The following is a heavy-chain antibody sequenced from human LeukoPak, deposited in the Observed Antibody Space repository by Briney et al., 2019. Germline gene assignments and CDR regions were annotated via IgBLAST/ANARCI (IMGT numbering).Heavy chain of an antibody. CDR1: GGSISSSSYY. CDR3: ARQSGPDYYGFIPRTGEDEFDP. V-gene: IGHV4-39*01. D-gene: IGHD3-10*01. J-gene: IGHJ5*02. CDR2: IYYSGST. Sequence: PSETLSLTCTVSGGSISSSSYYWGWIRQPPGKGLEWIGSIYYSGSTYYNPSLKSRVTISVDTSKNQFSLKLSSVTAADTAVYYCARQSGPDYYGFIPRTGEDEFDPWGQGTLVTVSS.